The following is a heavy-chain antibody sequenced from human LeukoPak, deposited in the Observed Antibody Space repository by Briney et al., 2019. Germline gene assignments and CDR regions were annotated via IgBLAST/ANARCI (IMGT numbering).Heavy chain of an antibody. CDR2: ISESGNEK. J-gene: IGHJ5*02. D-gene: IGHD3-22*01. Sequence: PGGSLRLSCAASGFTFSSYEMNWVRQAPGKGLEWVSYISESGNEKQYADSVKGRFTISRDNTKNSVYLEMNSLRGEDTAIYYCAREPLIGGWFGPWGQGTLVTVSS. CDR1: GFTFSSYE. V-gene: IGHV3-48*03. CDR3: AREPLIGGWFGP.